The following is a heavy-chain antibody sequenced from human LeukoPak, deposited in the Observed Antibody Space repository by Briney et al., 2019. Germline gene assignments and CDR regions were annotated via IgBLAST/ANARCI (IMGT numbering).Heavy chain of an antibody. CDR3: ARTRGYSYGYDFDY. D-gene: IGHD5-18*01. J-gene: IGHJ4*02. V-gene: IGHV4-59*01. Sequence: SETLSLTCAVYGGSFSGYYWSWIRQPPGKGLEWIGYIYYSGSTNYNPSLKSRVTISVDTSKNQFSLKLSSVTAADTAVYYCARTRGYSYGYDFDYWGQGTLVTVSS. CDR1: GGSFSGYY. CDR2: IYYSGST.